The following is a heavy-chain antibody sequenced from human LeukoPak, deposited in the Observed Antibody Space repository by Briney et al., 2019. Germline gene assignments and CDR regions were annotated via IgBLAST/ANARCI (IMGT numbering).Heavy chain of an antibody. J-gene: IGHJ6*02. V-gene: IGHV5-51*01. CDR1: GYSFTSYW. Sequence: GESLKISRKGSGYSFTSYWIGWVRQMPGKGLEWMGIIYPGDSDTRYSPSFQGQVTISADKSISTAYLQWSSLKASDTAMYYCARQVAADASYYYYYGMDVWGQGTTVTVSS. CDR3: ARQVAADASYYYYYGMDV. D-gene: IGHD6-13*01. CDR2: IYPGDSDT.